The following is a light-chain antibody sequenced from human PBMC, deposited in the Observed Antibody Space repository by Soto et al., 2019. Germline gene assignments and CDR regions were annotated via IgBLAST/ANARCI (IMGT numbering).Light chain of an antibody. CDR2: AAS. V-gene: IGKV1-9*01. J-gene: IGKJ5*01. CDR1: QAISSY. CDR3: QQLNSYLSIT. Sequence: IPLTQAPSFLSASAGDRVSITCRASQAISSYLAWYQQKPGKAPKLLIYAASTLQSGVPSRFSGSGSGTEFTLTISILQPEDFATYYCQQLNSYLSITFGQGTRLEIK.